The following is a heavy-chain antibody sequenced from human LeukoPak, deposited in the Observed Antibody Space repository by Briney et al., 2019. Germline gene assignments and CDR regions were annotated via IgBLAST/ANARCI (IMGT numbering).Heavy chain of an antibody. V-gene: IGHV3-7*05. D-gene: IGHD4-17*01. J-gene: IGHJ5*01. Sequence: PGGSLSLSCTVSGFTFSSYWMSWVRQALGKGGEWLSNIKQDGSDKSYVDSVRGRFTVARDTAKNLLYLQMNNLRAEDTAEYYCARNGFVWASGIDYGWFDSWGQGTLVTVSS. CDR2: IKQDGSDK. CDR3: ARNGFVWASGIDYGWFDS. CDR1: GFTFSSYW.